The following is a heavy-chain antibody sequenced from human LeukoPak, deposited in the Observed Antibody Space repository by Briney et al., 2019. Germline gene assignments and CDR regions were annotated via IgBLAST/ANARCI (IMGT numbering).Heavy chain of an antibody. Sequence: SQTLSLTCAVSGGSISSGGYSWSWIRQPPGKGPEWIGYIYHSGSTYYNPSLKSRVTISVDRSKNQFSLKLSSVTAADTAVYYCARGGPITVVRGVIINQNWFDPWGQGTQVTVSS. CDR1: GGSISSGGYS. V-gene: IGHV4-30-2*01. CDR3: ARGGPITVVRGVIINQNWFDP. CDR2: IYHSGST. D-gene: IGHD3-10*01. J-gene: IGHJ5*02.